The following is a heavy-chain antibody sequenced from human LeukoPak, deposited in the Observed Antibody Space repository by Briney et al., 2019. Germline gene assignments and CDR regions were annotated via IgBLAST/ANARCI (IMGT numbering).Heavy chain of an antibody. CDR1: GGSIRGISYY. D-gene: IGHD2-2*01. J-gene: IGHJ4*02. CDR2: IYYSGST. Sequence: SETLSLTCTVSGGSIRGISYYWGGIPHPPRKGLEWSGSIYYSGSTYYNPHLKSRVTISVDTSKNQFSLKLTSVTAAHTVVYYCARTTDDGKYCSSTSCYRGFEEYWGQGTLVTVSS. V-gene: IGHV4-39*07. CDR3: ARTTDDGKYCSSTSCYRGFEEY.